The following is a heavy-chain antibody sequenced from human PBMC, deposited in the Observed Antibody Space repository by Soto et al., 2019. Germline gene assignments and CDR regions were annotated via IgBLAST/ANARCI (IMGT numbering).Heavy chain of an antibody. Sequence: EVHLLESGGGLVQPGGSLRLSCSASGFTFRSYAMSWVRQAPGKGLEWVSGSSGGGSDTYYSDSVRGRFTISRDNSKNTLYRQMNSLRVEDSAVYFCAKDDSLEWFFPLDAWGQGTLVTVSS. CDR1: GFTFRSYA. V-gene: IGHV3-23*01. CDR2: SSGGGSDT. D-gene: IGHD3-3*01. CDR3: AKDDSLEWFFPLDA. J-gene: IGHJ5*02.